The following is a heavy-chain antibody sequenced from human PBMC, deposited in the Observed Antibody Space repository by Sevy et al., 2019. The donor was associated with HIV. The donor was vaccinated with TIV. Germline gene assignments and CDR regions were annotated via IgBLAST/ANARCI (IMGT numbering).Heavy chain of an antibody. CDR1: GFTFSDYA. J-gene: IGHJ4*02. CDR3: ARDRGAGYSSNWYRDFAY. V-gene: IGHV3-30*04. CDR2: ISHDGFNQ. Sequence: GGSLTLSCAASGFTFSDYAMHWVRQAPGKGLEWVAVISHDGFNQYYADSVKGRLTISRDSSKTTLYLEMHSLRAEDTVLYYCARDRGAGYSSNWYRDFAYWGQGTLVTVSS. D-gene: IGHD6-13*01.